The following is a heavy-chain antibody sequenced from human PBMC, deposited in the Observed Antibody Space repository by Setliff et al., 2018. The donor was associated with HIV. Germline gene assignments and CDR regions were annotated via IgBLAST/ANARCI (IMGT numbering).Heavy chain of an antibody. V-gene: IGHV3-23*01. J-gene: IGHJ3*02. Sequence: GGSLRLSCAASGFTFSNYAMSWVRQAPGEGLEWVSAILSTGERTFYADSVKGRFTISRDNSKDTLYLQMNSLRAEDTAVYYCARAKGSGTYVFDIWGQGTMVTVS. D-gene: IGHD2-15*01. CDR1: GFTFSNYA. CDR2: ILSTGERT. CDR3: ARAKGSGTYVFDI.